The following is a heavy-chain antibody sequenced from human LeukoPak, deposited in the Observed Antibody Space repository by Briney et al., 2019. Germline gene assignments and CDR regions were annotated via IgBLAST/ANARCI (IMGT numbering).Heavy chain of an antibody. J-gene: IGHJ4*02. CDR2: MNPKSGKT. D-gene: IGHD6-6*01. CDR1: GYTFTNYD. Sequence: ASVKVSCKTSGYTFTNYDINWVQQAPGQGLEWMGWMNPKSGKTGYARKFQGRVTIIRNTSISTAYMELSSLRSEDTAVYYCARETSSRYFDFWGQGTLLTVSS. V-gene: IGHV1-8*03. CDR3: ARETSSRYFDF.